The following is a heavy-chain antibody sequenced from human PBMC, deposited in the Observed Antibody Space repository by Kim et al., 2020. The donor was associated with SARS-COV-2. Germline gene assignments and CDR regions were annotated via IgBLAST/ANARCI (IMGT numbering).Heavy chain of an antibody. V-gene: IGHV3-74*01. Sequence: GGSLRLSCAASGFTFSISWMHWVRQAPGKGLVWVSHINADGSDTNYADSVKGRFAISRDNAKSTLYLQMNSLRAEDTAVYYCGYDYIWGGGYWGQGTLVTVSS. CDR2: INADGSDT. D-gene: IGHD3-16*01. CDR1: GFTFSISW. J-gene: IGHJ4*02. CDR3: GYDYIWGGGY.